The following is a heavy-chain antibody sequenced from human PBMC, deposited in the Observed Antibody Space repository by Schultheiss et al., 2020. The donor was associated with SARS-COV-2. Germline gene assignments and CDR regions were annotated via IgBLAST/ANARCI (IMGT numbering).Heavy chain of an antibody. CDR3: TVSRTFDY. CDR2: IRSKARNYAT. CDR1: GFTFSNAW. J-gene: IGHJ4*02. V-gene: IGHV3-73*01. D-gene: IGHD3-16*02. Sequence: GESLKISCAASGFTFSNAWMSWVRQAPGKGLEWVGRIRSKARNYATTYAASVKGRFIISRDESRNTSYLQMNSLKTEDTAVYYCTVSRTFDYWGQGTLVTVSS.